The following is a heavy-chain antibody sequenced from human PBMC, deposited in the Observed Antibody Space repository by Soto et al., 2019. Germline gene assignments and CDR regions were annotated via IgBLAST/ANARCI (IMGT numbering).Heavy chain of an antibody. J-gene: IGHJ4*02. CDR1: GFTFSNYG. CDR2: LPEIGTNT. CDR3: AKKSGVGATWYFDY. V-gene: IGHV3-23*01. D-gene: IGHD1-26*01. Sequence: GGSLRLSCAASGFTFSNYGMSWVRQAPGKGLEWVSALPEIGTNTYYADSVKGRFTISRDNSKNTLFLQINNLRAGDTAVYYCAKKSGVGATWYFDYWGQGTLVPSPQ.